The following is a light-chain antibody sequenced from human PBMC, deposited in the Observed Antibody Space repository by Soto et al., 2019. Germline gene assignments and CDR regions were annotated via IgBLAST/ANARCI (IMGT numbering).Light chain of an antibody. V-gene: IGKV3-20*01. CDR1: QSISSSY. Sequence: EMVLTQSAGTLSLSPGRRTTLSCRASQSISSSYFAWYQQKPGQDHSLAIYGAPSRATGIPDRFTGSGSGTDFTLTISSLEPEDFAVYYCQQYGSSPQTFGPGTKWIS. J-gene: IGKJ1*01. CDR2: GAP. CDR3: QQYGSSPQT.